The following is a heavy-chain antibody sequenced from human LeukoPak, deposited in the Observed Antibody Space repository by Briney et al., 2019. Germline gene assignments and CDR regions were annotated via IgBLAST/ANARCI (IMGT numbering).Heavy chain of an antibody. CDR1: GFTFSSYW. CDR3: ARAHSIYDILTGYYPPYFDY. D-gene: IGHD3-9*01. J-gene: IGHJ4*02. CDR2: IKQDGSEK. Sequence: GGSLRLSCAASGFTFSSYWMSWVRQAPGKGLEWVANIKQDGSEKYYVDSVKGRFTVSRDNAKNSLYLQMNSLRAEDTAVYYCARAHSIYDILTGYYPPYFDYWGQGTLVTVSS. V-gene: IGHV3-7*01.